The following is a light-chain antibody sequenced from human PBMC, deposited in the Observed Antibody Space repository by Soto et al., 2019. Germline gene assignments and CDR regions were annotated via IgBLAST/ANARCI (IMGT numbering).Light chain of an antibody. CDR3: QQYENPPT. CDR2: DAS. V-gene: IGKV1-33*01. CDR1: QNINNY. Sequence: DIQMTQSPSSLSASVGDRVTITCQASQNINNYLNWYQQKPGTAPKLLIYDASYLKAGVPSRFRGSGCGTDFTFTISRLQPEYVATYYCQQYENPPTFGQGTRLEIK. J-gene: IGKJ5*01.